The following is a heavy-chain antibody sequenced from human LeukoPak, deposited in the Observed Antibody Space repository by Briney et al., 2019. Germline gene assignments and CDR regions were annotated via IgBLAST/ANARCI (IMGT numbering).Heavy chain of an antibody. J-gene: IGHJ4*02. D-gene: IGHD6-13*01. Sequence: GASVKVSCKASGYTFTSYDINWVRQATGQGLEWMGWMNPNSGNTGYAQKFQGRVTITRNTSISTAYMELSSLRAEDTAVYYCAKGYGAILGSSSWLVADYWGQGTLVTVSS. CDR1: GYTFTSYD. CDR3: AKGYGAILGSSSWLVADY. CDR2: MNPNSGNT. V-gene: IGHV1-8*03.